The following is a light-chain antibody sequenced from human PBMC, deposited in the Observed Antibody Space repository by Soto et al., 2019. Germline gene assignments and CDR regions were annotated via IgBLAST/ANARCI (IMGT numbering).Light chain of an antibody. V-gene: IGKV3-20*01. CDR3: QQYGGSPRT. CDR2: GAS. CDR1: QSVGTS. Sequence: IVLTQSPATLSLSPGERGTLSCRASQSVGTSLAWYQQKPGQAPRLLIYGASNRATGIPDRFSGSGSGTDFTLTISKLEPEDFAVCHCQQYGGSPRTFGQGTQVDIK. J-gene: IGKJ1*01.